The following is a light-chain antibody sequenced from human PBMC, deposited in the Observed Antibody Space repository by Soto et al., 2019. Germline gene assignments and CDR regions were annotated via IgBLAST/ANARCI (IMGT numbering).Light chain of an antibody. J-gene: IGLJ1*01. CDR1: VSDVGSFGP. V-gene: IGLV2-23*01. CDR3: CSYAGSSTFV. CDR2: EGN. Sequence: QSVLTQPASVSGSPGQSITISCTGSVSDVGSFGPVSWYQQHPGQVPKLIIYEGNRRPSGVSSRFSGSKSGNTASLTISGLQAEDEADYYCCSYAGSSTFVFGTGTKVTVL.